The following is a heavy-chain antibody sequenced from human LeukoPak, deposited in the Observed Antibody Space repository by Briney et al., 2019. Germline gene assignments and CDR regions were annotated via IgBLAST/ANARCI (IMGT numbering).Heavy chain of an antibody. J-gene: IGHJ5*02. D-gene: IGHD3-22*01. Sequence: SETLSLTCTVSGDSISLYYFSWIRQSPGKGLEWIGYIYYNGNTNYNPSLKSRLMMSVDTSKNQVSLRLRSVTAADTAVYYCARVGMIGLHNWFDPWGQGTLVSVSS. V-gene: IGHV4-59*01. CDR2: IYYNGNT. CDR1: GDSISLYY. CDR3: ARVGMIGLHNWFDP.